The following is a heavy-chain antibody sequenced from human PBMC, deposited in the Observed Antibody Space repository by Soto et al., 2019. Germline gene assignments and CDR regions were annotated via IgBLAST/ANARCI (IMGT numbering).Heavy chain of an antibody. V-gene: IGHV1-69*13. J-gene: IGHJ4*02. D-gene: IGHD3-22*01. CDR2: IIPIFGTA. CDR3: ARGDSSGYEISY. Sequence: SVKVCCKTSGYAFDIFGMSWVRQAPGQGLEWMGGIIPIFGTANYAQKSQGRVTITADESTSTAYMELSSLRSEDTAVYYCARGDSSGYEISYWGQGTLVTVSS. CDR1: GYAFDIFG.